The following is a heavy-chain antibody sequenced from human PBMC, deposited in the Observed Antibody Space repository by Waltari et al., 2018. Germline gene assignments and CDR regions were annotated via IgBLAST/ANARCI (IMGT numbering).Heavy chain of an antibody. CDR2: VHRSGRI. V-gene: IGHV4-4*02. J-gene: IGHJ4*02. CDR1: GDSLGRIYL. D-gene: IGHD2-15*01. CDR3: ARDRGRGLYLDS. Sequence: QLQLQESGPGLVKPSRTLSLTCAVPGDSLGRIYLWNWVRQPPGKGLECIGQVHRSGRINYNPSFASRVTVSLDTYNNQFSLKVTSATAADTAVYYCARDRGRGLYLDSWGPGTLVTVSP.